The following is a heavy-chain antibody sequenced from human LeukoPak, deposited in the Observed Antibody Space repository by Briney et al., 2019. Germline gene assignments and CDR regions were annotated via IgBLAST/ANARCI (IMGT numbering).Heavy chain of an antibody. CDR2: IDTNSGAK. J-gene: IGHJ4*02. V-gene: IGHV1-2*02. CDR3: ASEAFCVGGSCQLHRVAS. CDR1: GYTFSAYY. D-gene: IGHD2-15*01. Sequence: GPSVKVSCNASGYTFSAYYMHWVRQAAEHGLDWMGWIDTNSGAKHYAQRFQRSANITGETSIGQAYMELRTLISDDTAVYYCASEAFCVGGSCQLHRVASWGPGTLVTVSS.